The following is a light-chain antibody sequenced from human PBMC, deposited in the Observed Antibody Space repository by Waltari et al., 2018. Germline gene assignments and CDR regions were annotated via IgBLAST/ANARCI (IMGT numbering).Light chain of an antibody. Sequence: IQMTQSPSSLSASVGDRVTITCRASQTVSDYVNWYQGKPGKAPALLMYSASRLHDGVPARFSGSGSGTHFTLTISSLQPDDFATYYCLQTYSDQWTFGQGTKV. CDR3: LQTYSDQWT. V-gene: IGKV1-39*01. J-gene: IGKJ1*01. CDR2: SAS. CDR1: QTVSDY.